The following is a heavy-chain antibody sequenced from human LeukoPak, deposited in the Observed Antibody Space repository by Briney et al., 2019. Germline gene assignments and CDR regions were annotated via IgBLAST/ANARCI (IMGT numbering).Heavy chain of an antibody. D-gene: IGHD6-19*01. J-gene: IGHJ5*02. V-gene: IGHV4-59*01. CDR1: GGSISSYY. Sequence: SETLSLTCTVSGGSISSYYWSWIRQPPGKGLEWIGYIYYSGRTNYNPSLKSRVTISVDTSKNQFSLKLSSVTAADTAVYYRARVQVAGKGPNWFDPWGQGTLVTVSS. CDR2: IYYSGRT. CDR3: ARVQVAGKGPNWFDP.